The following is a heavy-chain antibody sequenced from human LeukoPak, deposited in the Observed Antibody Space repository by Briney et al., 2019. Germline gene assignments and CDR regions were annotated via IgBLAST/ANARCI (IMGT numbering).Heavy chain of an antibody. J-gene: IGHJ3*02. CDR2: ISGSGGST. CDR3: AKLTMIVVVHDAFDI. D-gene: IGHD3-22*01. Sequence: GGSLRLSCAASGFTFSSYWMSWVRQAPGKGLEWVSAISGSGGSTYYADSVKGRFTISRDNSKNTLYLQMNSLRAEDTAVYYCAKLTMIVVVHDAFDIWGQGTMVTVSS. CDR1: GFTFSSYW. V-gene: IGHV3-23*01.